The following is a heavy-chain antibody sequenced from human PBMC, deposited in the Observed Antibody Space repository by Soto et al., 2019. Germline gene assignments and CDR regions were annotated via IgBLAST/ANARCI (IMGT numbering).Heavy chain of an antibody. J-gene: IGHJ4*02. CDR2: IIPILGIA. Sequence: QVQLVQSGAEVKKPGSSVKVSCKASGGTFSSYTISWVRQAPGQGLEWMGRIIPILGIANYAQKFQGRVTITADKSMSTAYMELSSLRSEDTAVYYCARAGSGHKFDYWGQGTLVTVSS. CDR1: GGTFSSYT. V-gene: IGHV1-69*02. D-gene: IGHD6-19*01. CDR3: ARAGSGHKFDY.